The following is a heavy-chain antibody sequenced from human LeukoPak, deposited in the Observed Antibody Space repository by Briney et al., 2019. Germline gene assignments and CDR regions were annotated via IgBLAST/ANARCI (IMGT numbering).Heavy chain of an antibody. Sequence: ASVKVSCKASGYTFTGYYMHWVRQALGQGLEWMGWINPNSGGTNYAQKFQGRVTMTRDTSISTAYMELSRLRSDDTAVYYCATSLLLWFGELLGGFDYWGQGTLVTVSS. D-gene: IGHD3-10*01. V-gene: IGHV1-2*02. J-gene: IGHJ4*02. CDR1: GYTFTGYY. CDR2: INPNSGGT. CDR3: ATSLLLWFGELLGGFDY.